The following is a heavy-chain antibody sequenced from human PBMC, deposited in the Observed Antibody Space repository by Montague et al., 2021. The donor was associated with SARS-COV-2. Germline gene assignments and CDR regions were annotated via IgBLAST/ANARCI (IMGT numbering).Heavy chain of an antibody. CDR1: GGSFNFYY. CDR3: ARARGGTIFGVIRAYYGMDI. D-gene: IGHD3-3*01. CDR2: INHSGST. J-gene: IGHJ6*02. Sequence: SETLSLTCGVDGGSFNFYYWSWIRQPPGKGLEWIGEINHSGSTNNNPSLKSRVTISTDTSKNQFSLKLSSMTAADTAVYYCARARGGTIFGVIRAYYGMDIWGQGTTVTVS. V-gene: IGHV4-34*01.